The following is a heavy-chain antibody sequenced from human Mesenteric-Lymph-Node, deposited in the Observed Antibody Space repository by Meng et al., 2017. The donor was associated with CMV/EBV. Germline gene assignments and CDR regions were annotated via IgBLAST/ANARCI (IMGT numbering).Heavy chain of an antibody. J-gene: IGHJ4*02. D-gene: IGHD2-2*01. CDR2: IRYDGSNK. CDR3: AKAPNPLVVVPTATLGADY. V-gene: IGHV3-30*02. Sequence: GGSLRLSCAASGFTFSSYGMHWVRQAPGKGLEWVAFIRYDGSNKYYADSVKGRFTISRDNSNNTLYLQMNGLKPEDTAVFYCAKAPNPLVVVPTATLGADYWGQGTLVTVSS. CDR1: GFTFSSYG.